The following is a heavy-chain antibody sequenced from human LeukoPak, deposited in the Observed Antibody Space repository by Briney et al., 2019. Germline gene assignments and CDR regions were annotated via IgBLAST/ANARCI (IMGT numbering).Heavy chain of an antibody. CDR2: SSFSGDIT. Sequence: PGGSLRLSCAASGFTFSSNFMNWVRQAPGKGLEWITYSSFSGDITYYADSVKGRFTTSRDNGKNSLYLQMNSLRVDDTAVYYCARDLGATGEPDYWGQGTLVTVSS. V-gene: IGHV3-48*01. J-gene: IGHJ4*02. CDR3: ARDLGATGEPDY. CDR1: GFTFSSNF. D-gene: IGHD7-27*01.